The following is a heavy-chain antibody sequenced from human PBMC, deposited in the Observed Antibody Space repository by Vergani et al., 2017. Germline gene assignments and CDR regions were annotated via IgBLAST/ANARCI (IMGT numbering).Heavy chain of an antibody. V-gene: IGHV4-59*01. CDR1: GGSISSYY. CDR3: ARGSHYDFWSGYYPYWYFDL. J-gene: IGHJ2*01. CDR2: IYYSGIT. Sequence: QVQLQESGPGLVKPSQTLSLTCTVSGGSISSYYWSWIRQPPGKGLEWIGYIYYSGITNYNPSLKSRVTISVDTSKNQFSLKLSSVTAADTAVYYCARGSHYDFWSGYYPYWYFDLWGRGTLVTVSS. D-gene: IGHD3-3*01.